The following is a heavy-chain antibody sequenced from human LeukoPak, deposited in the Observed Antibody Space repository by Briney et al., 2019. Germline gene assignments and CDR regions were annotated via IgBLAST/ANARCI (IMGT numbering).Heavy chain of an antibody. V-gene: IGHV3-23*01. CDR1: GFTFSSYA. Sequence: TGGSVRLSCAASGFTFSSYAMSWVRQAPGKGLEWVSAISGSGGSTYYADSVKGRFTISRDNSKNTLYLQMNSLRAEDTAVYYCAKDGGTFHYYFDYWGQGTLVTVSS. J-gene: IGHJ4*02. D-gene: IGHD3-16*01. CDR2: ISGSGGST. CDR3: AKDGGTFHYYFDY.